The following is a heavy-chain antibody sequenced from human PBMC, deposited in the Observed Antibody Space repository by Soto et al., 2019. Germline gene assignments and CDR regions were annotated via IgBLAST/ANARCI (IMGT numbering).Heavy chain of an antibody. CDR1: GYTFTSYG. Sequence: GPVKVSCKASGYTFTSYGISWVRQAPGQGLEWMGWISAYNGNTNYAQKLQGRVTMTTDTSTSTAYMELRSLRSDDTAVYYCARDSGLDSSGWYRAFDIWGQGTMVTVSS. D-gene: IGHD6-19*01. V-gene: IGHV1-18*01. CDR2: ISAYNGNT. CDR3: ARDSGLDSSGWYRAFDI. J-gene: IGHJ3*02.